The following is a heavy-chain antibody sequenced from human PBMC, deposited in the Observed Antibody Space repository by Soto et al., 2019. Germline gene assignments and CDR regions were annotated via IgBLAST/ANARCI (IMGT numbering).Heavy chain of an antibody. J-gene: IGHJ6*03. V-gene: IGHV3-30*18. CDR3: AKDYSSSSGGYYYYMDV. CDR2: LPYDGSYR. CDR1: VFSFSGYG. Sequence: QVHLVESGGAVVQPGGSLRLSCADSVFSFSGYGMHWVRQAPGKGLEWVAVLPYDGSYRYHADSVKGRFTISRDNSKNTLCLPMNSLRAEDTAVYYCAKDYSSSSGGYYYYMDVWGKGTTVTVSS. D-gene: IGHD6-6*01.